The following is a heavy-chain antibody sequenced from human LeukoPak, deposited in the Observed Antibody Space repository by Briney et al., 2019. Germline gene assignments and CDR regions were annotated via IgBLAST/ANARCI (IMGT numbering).Heavy chain of an antibody. J-gene: IGHJ1*01. CDR1: GFTFSSYW. V-gene: IGHV3-74*01. CDR3: ARAQSEIGGDYPEYIRH. CDR2: IKSDGST. D-gene: IGHD2-21*01. Sequence: PGGSLRLSCAASGFTFSSYWMHWVRQAPGKGLVWVSRIKSDGSTNYADSVKGRFTISRDNAKNTVSLQMNSLRAEDTGVYYCARAQSEIGGDYPEYIRHWGQGTLVTVSS.